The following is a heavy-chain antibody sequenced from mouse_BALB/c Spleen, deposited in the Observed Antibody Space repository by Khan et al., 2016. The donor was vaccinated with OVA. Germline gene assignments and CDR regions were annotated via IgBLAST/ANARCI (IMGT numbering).Heavy chain of an antibody. Sequence: QMQLEESGAELAKPGASVKMSCKASGYTFSNYWIHWVKQRPGQGLEWIGYINPSSGHTYYNQTFNDKATLTTDKSSSTAYMHLSSLTSEDSAVYYCAKDSIDYWCQGTTRTVSS. V-gene: IGHV1-7*01. CDR3: AKDSIDY. CDR1: GYTFSNYW. CDR2: INPSSGHT. J-gene: IGHJ2*01.